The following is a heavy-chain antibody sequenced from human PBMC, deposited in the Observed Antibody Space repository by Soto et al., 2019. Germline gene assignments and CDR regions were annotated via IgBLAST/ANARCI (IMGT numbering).Heavy chain of an antibody. J-gene: IGHJ3*02. D-gene: IGHD3-10*01. CDR3: TAADQSLSMVRGVRLDAFDI. CDR1: GFTFSNAW. V-gene: IGHV3-15*01. CDR2: IKSKTDGETT. Sequence: GGSLRLSCAASGFTFSNAWMSWVRQAPGKGLEWVGRIKSKTDGETTDYAAPVKGRFTISSDDSKNTLYLQMNSLKTEDPGVYYCTAADQSLSMVRGVRLDAFDIWGQGTMVTVSS.